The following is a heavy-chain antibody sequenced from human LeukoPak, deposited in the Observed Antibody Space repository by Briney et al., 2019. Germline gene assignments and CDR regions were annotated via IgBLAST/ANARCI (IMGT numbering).Heavy chain of an antibody. D-gene: IGHD6-19*01. V-gene: IGHV5-51*01. Sequence: GESLKISCKGSGYSFTSYWIGWVRQMPGKGLEWMGIIYPGDSDTRYSPSFQGQVTISADKSISTAYLQWSSLKASDTAMYYCACHIAVAGQYDAFDIWGQGTMVTVSS. CDR3: ACHIAVAGQYDAFDI. CDR2: IYPGDSDT. CDR1: GYSFTSYW. J-gene: IGHJ3*02.